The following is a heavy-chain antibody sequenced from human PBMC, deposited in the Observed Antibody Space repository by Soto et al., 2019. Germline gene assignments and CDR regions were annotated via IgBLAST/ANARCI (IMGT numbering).Heavy chain of an antibody. V-gene: IGHV4-4*02. CDR2: IYHSGST. D-gene: IGHD3-22*01. CDR1: GGSISSSNW. Sequence: QVQLQESGPGLVKPSGTLSLTRAVSGGSISSSNWWSWVRQPPGKGLEWIGEIYHSGSTNYNPSLKSRVTISVDKSKNQFSLKLSSVTAADTAVYYCARGAYYYDSSGYYPYGPSAEYFQHWGQGTLVTVSS. J-gene: IGHJ1*01. CDR3: ARGAYYYDSSGYYPYGPSAEYFQH.